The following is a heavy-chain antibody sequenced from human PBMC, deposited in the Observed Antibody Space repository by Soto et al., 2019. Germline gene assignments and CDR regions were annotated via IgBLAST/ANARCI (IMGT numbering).Heavy chain of an antibody. CDR3: ARGSSSYYDYGMDV. CDR1: GDSISRGGYS. V-gene: IGHV4-30-2*01. Sequence: SETLSLTCAVSGDSISRGGYSWTWIRQPPGRALEWIGNIYDSGSTSYNPSLKSRVTMSVDTSKNQFSLRLTSVTAADTAVYFCARGSSSYYDYGMDVWGQGTTGTSP. J-gene: IGHJ6*02. D-gene: IGHD6-6*01. CDR2: IYDSGST.